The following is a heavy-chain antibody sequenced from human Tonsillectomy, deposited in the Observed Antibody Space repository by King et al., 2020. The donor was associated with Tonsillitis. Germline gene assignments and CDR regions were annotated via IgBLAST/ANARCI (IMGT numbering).Heavy chain of an antibody. J-gene: IGHJ4*02. CDR3: ARGPWGSGWPDY. D-gene: IGHD6-19*01. CDR1: GYTFTSYD. Sequence: QLVQSGAEVKKPGASVKVSCKASGYTFTSYDINWVRQATGQGPEWMGWMNTNSGNTGYAQEFQGRVTLTRNTATSTAYMELSSLRSEDTAVYYCARGPWGSGWPDYWGQGTLVTVSS. CDR2: MNTNSGNT. V-gene: IGHV1-8*01.